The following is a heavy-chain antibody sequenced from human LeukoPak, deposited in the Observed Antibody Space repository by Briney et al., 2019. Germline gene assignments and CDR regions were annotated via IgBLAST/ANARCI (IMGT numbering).Heavy chain of an antibody. CDR3: AGAELGYGY. V-gene: IGHV1-18*04. CDR1: GYTFTNYG. D-gene: IGHD7-27*01. J-gene: IGHJ4*02. CDR2: IGLYNGRI. Sequence: ASVKVSCKASGYTFTNYGISWVRQAPGQGLEWVGWIGLYNGRINYAQRFQGRVTVTADTSTSTAYMELTSLRSDDTAVYYCAGAELGYGYWGQGTLVTVSS.